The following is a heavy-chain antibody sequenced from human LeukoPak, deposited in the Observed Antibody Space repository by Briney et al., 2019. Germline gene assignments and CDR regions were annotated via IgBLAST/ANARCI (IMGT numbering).Heavy chain of an antibody. CDR1: GFTFNHSW. CDR2: INQDGSEK. Sequence: GGSLRLSCAACGFTFNHSWMSGLRQAPGKGGEGVANINQDGSEKYYVDSVEGRFTISRDNAKNSVSLQMNSLRGEDTAVYYCVRALGSSSADYWGQGTLVTASS. D-gene: IGHD6-6*01. CDR3: VRALGSSSADY. J-gene: IGHJ4*02. V-gene: IGHV3-7*01.